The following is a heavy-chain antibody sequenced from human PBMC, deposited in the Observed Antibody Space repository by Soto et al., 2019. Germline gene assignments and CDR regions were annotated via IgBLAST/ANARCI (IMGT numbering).Heavy chain of an antibody. CDR2: ISASGGTT. Sequence: EVQLLESGGGLVQPGGSLRLSCEASGFTFGNYAMTWVRQAPGKGLQWVSAISASGGTTYYADSVKGRFTFSRDNSKNTLYLQMNSLRAEDTAVYYCAKVGDTQWGSTYRYTHFDYWGQGTRVAVSS. CDR1: GFTFGNYA. V-gene: IGHV3-23*01. J-gene: IGHJ4*02. D-gene: IGHD3-16*02. CDR3: AKVGDTQWGSTYRYTHFDY.